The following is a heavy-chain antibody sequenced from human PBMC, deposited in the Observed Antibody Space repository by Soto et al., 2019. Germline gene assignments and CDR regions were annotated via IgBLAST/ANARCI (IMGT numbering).Heavy chain of an antibody. CDR2: ISSSSSYI. CDR1: GFTFSSYA. J-gene: IGHJ4*02. CDR3: ARDLGGVGVIDY. Sequence: GGSLRLSCAASGFTFSSYAMSWVRQAPGKGLEWVSSISSSSSYIYYADSVKGRFTISRDNAKNSLYLQMNSLRAEDTAVYYCARDLGGVGVIDYWGQGTLVTVSS. D-gene: IGHD3-10*01. V-gene: IGHV3-21*01.